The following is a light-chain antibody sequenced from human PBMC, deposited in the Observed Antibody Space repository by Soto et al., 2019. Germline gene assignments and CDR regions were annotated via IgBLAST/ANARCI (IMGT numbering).Light chain of an antibody. CDR2: DAS. V-gene: IGKV1-5*01. J-gene: IGKJ1*01. Sequence: DIQMTQSPSTLSASVGDRVTITCRASQSISSWLAWYQQKPGKAPKLLIYDASSLESGVPSRFSGSGSGTEFTLTISSLQPDDLATYYCQQYNSTLTFGQGTKVEIK. CDR3: QQYNSTLT. CDR1: QSISSW.